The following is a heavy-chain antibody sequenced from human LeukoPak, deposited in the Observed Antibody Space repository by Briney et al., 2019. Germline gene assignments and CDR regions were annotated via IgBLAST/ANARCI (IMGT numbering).Heavy chain of an antibody. D-gene: IGHD6-13*01. J-gene: IGHJ6*02. CDR1: GFTFSSYA. V-gene: IGHV3-30-3*01. CDR2: ISYDGSNK. CDR3: ARGLGQQLVSPDYYYYYGMDV. Sequence: GRSLRLSCAASGFTFSSYAMHWVRQAPGKGLEWVAVISYDGSNKYYADSVKGRFTISRDNSKNTLYLQMNSQRAEDTAVYYCARGLGQQLVSPDYYYYYGMDVWGQGTTVTVSS.